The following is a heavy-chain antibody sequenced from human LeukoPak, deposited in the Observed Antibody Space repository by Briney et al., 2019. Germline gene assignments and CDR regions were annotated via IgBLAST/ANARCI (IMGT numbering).Heavy chain of an antibody. CDR2: IYWDDDK. CDR3: ARTLVDYVWGSCRYTGFDY. CDR1: GFSLSTSGVG. J-gene: IGHJ4*02. D-gene: IGHD3-16*02. V-gene: IGHV2-5*02. Sequence: SGPTLVKPTQTLTLTCTFSGFSLSTSGVGVGWIRQPPGKALEWLALIYWDDDKRYSPSLKSRLTITKDTSKNQVVLTMTNMDPVDTATYYCARTLVDYVWGSCRYTGFDYWGQGTLVTVSS.